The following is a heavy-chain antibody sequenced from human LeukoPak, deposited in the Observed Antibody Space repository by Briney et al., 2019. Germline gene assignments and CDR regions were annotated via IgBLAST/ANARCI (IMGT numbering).Heavy chain of an antibody. V-gene: IGHV3-30*04. Sequence: GGSLRLSCAASGFTFSSYAMHWVRQAPGKGLEWVAVISYDGSNKYYADSVKGRFTISRDNSKNTLYLQMNSLRAEDTAVYYCARDGHYYDSSGYYSLDYWAREPWSPSPQ. CDR3: ARDGHYYDSSGYYSLDY. CDR1: GFTFSSYA. CDR2: ISYDGSNK. J-gene: IGHJ4*02. D-gene: IGHD3-22*01.